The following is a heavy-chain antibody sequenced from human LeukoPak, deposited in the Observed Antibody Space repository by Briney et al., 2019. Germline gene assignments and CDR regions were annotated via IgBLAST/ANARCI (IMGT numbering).Heavy chain of an antibody. CDR2: TNVDNGNA. CDR1: GYTFNKYT. D-gene: IGHD3-16*01. CDR3: ARGSTSDWPFDH. J-gene: IGHJ4*02. Sequence: GASVKVSCKASGYTFNKYTIQWVRQAPGQRLEWMGWTNVDNGNARYSQTFQDRITITRDTTASTAYKELSSLTSKDTAVYFCARGSTSDWPFDHWGQGTLVTVSS. V-gene: IGHV1-3*01.